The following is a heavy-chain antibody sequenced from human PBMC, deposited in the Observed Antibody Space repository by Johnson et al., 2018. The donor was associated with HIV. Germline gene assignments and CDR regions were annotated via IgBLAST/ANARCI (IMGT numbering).Heavy chain of an antibody. CDR1: EFTFSNYA. Sequence: VQLVESGGGVVQPGRSLKLSCAASEFTFSNYAMHWVRQAPGKGLEWVSYISSSGSTIYYADSVKGRFTISRDNARNSLFLQMNSLRAEDTAVYYCARIPGSGWEHDAFDIWGQGTLVTVSS. J-gene: IGHJ3*02. V-gene: IGHV3-48*04. D-gene: IGHD6-19*01. CDR2: ISSSGSTI. CDR3: ARIPGSGWEHDAFDI.